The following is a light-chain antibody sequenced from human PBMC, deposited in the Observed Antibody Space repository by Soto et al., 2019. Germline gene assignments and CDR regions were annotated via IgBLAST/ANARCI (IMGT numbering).Light chain of an antibody. Sequence: IVVTQSPVTLSVSPGERVTLSCRASQSVSSNLAWYQQKPGQAPSLLIYGAFTRATGIPARFSDTGSGTEFTLTISSLQSEDFALYYCQQYNDWPLTFGQGTKVDI. CDR1: QSVSSN. CDR2: GAF. V-gene: IGKV3-15*01. CDR3: QQYNDWPLT. J-gene: IGKJ1*01.